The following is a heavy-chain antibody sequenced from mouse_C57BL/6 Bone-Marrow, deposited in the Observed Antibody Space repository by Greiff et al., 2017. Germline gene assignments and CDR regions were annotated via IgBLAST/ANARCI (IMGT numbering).Heavy chain of an antibody. CDR3: ARGRAPYAMDY. CDR2: IYPGDGDT. V-gene: IGHV1-80*01. J-gene: IGHJ4*01. Sequence: QVQLKQSGAELVKPGASVKISCKASGYAFSSYWMNWVKQRPGKGLEWIGQIYPGDGDTNYNGKFKGKATLTADKSSSTAYMQLSSLTSEDSAVYFCARGRAPYAMDYWGQGTSVTVSS. CDR1: GYAFSSYW. D-gene: IGHD3-1*01.